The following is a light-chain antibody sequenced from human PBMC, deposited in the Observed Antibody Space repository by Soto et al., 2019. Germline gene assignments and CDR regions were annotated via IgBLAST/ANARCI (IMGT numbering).Light chain of an antibody. V-gene: IGKV3-15*01. CDR1: PSVRSK. CDR3: QQYNNWPPIT. CDR2: GAS. J-gene: IGKJ5*01. Sequence: EVVMTQSPDTLSVSPGETVPLSCRASPSVRSKLAWYQQKPGQAPRLFIYGASTRATGIPARFSGSGSGTEFTLTISSLQSEDFAIYYCQQYNNWPPITFGQGTRLEIK.